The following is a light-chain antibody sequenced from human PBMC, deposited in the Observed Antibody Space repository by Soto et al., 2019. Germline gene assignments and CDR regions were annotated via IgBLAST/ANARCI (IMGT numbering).Light chain of an antibody. CDR1: SGHSSYA. CDR2: LNSDGSH. J-gene: IGLJ2*01. CDR3: QTWGAGIQV. Sequence: QTVVTQSPSASASLGASVKLTCTLSSGHSSYAIAWHQQQPEKGPRYLMKLNSDGSHSKGDGIPGRFSGSSSGAERYLTISSLQSEDEADYYCQTWGAGIQVFGGGTKLTVL. V-gene: IGLV4-69*01.